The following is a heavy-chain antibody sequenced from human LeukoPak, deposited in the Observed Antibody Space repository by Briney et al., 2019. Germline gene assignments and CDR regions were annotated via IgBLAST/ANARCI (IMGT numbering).Heavy chain of an antibody. J-gene: IGHJ4*02. CDR3: ARDEGSGWPVDY. CDR2: INPSGGST. D-gene: IGHD6-19*01. CDR1: GYIFTSYN. V-gene: IGHV1-46*01. Sequence: ASVKVSCKASGYIFTSYNMYWVRQAPGRGLEWMGIINPSGGSTRSAQKFQGRVTMTRDTSTSTVYMELSSLRSEDMAVYYCARDEGSGWPVDYWGQGTLVTVSS.